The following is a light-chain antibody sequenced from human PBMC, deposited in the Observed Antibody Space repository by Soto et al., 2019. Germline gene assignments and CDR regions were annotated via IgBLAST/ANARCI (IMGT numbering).Light chain of an antibody. CDR2: GSS. CDR1: QSVSNN. Sequence: EIVLTQSPATLSLSPGERVTLSCRASQSVSNNLVWYQQKPGQAPRLLMYGSSIRATGIPARFSGSGSGTEFTLTIRSLQSEDFEVYYCQQHNNWPPITFGQGTRREIK. J-gene: IGKJ5*01. CDR3: QQHNNWPPIT. V-gene: IGKV3-15*01.